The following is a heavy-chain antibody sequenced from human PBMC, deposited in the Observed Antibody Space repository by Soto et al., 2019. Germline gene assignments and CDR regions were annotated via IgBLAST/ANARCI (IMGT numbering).Heavy chain of an antibody. CDR1: GGSFSSYA. Sequence: QVQLVQSGAEVKKPGSSVKVSCKASGGSFSSYAINWVRQAPGQGLEWMGGIIPIFGASNYAQKFQGRVTITADESTSTAYMELSSLRSEDTALYYCARGLHDITMVRGTFYGMDVWGQGTTVTVSS. V-gene: IGHV1-69*01. CDR2: IIPIFGAS. D-gene: IGHD3-10*01. CDR3: ARGLHDITMVRGTFYGMDV. J-gene: IGHJ6*02.